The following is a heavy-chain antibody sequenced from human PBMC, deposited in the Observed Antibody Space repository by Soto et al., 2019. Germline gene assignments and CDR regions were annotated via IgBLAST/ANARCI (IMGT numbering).Heavy chain of an antibody. CDR3: AKADSRYSSGWYQDY. J-gene: IGHJ4*02. CDR1: ATSAFTFSSYA. V-gene: IGHV3-23*01. CDR2: ISGSGGST. Sequence: PGGSLRLSCAASATSAFTFSSYAMSWVRQAPGKGLEWVSSISGSGGSTYYADSVKGRFTISRDNSKNTLYLQMNSLRAEDTAVYYCAKADSRYSSGWYQDYWGQGTLVTV. D-gene: IGHD6-19*01.